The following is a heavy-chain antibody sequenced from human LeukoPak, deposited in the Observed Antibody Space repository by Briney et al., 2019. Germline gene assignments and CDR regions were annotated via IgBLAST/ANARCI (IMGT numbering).Heavy chain of an antibody. CDR2: MFYSGST. Sequence: PSETLSLTCTVSGGSISTGSSYWSWIRQPPGKGPEWIGSMFYSGSTYYNPSLKSRITISVDTPNNQFSLKMTSVTAADTAVYYCATDNSYGSGSYYTWGQGTLVTVSS. D-gene: IGHD3-10*01. CDR1: GGSISTGSSY. CDR3: ATDNSYGSGSYYT. J-gene: IGHJ4*02. V-gene: IGHV4-39*07.